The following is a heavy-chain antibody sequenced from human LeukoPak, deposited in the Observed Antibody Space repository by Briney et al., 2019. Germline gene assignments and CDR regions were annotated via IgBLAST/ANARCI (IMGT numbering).Heavy chain of an antibody. J-gene: IGHJ4*02. CDR2: INHSGST. CDR3: ARPQPYDY. Sequence: SETLSLTCAVYGGSFSGYYWSWIRQPPGKGLEWIGEINHSGSTNYNPSLKSRVTISVDTSKNQFSLKLSSVTAADTAVYYCARPQPYDYWGQGTLVTVSS. V-gene: IGHV4-34*01. CDR1: GGSFSGYY. D-gene: IGHD5-18*01.